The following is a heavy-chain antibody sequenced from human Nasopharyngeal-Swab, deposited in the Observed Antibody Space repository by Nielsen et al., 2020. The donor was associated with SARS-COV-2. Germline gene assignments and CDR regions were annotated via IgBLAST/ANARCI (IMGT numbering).Heavy chain of an antibody. CDR2: ISYDGSNK. D-gene: IGHD2-2*01. V-gene: IGHV3-30*18. J-gene: IGHJ4*02. Sequence: VRQAPGKGLEWVAVISYDGSNKYYADSVKGRFTISRDNSKNTLYLQMNSLRAEDTAVYYCAKGGLFYCSSTSCYGFDYWGQGTLVTVSS. CDR3: AKGGLFYCSSTSCYGFDY.